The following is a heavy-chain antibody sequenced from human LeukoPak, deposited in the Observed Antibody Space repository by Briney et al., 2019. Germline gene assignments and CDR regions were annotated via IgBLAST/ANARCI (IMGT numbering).Heavy chain of an antibody. V-gene: IGHV3-30*04. Sequence: GGSLRLSCAASGFTFSSYAMHWVRQAPGKGLEWVAVISYDGSNKYYADSVKGRFTISRDNSKNTLYLQMNSLRAEDTAVYYCARSRRDVVVVAAYYYYYYGMDVWGKETTVTVSS. CDR1: GFTFSSYA. CDR2: ISYDGSNK. CDR3: ARSRRDVVVVAAYYYYYYGMDV. D-gene: IGHD2-15*01. J-gene: IGHJ6*04.